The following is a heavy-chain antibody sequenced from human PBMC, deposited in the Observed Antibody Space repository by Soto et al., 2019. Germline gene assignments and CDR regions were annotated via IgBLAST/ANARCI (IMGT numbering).Heavy chain of an antibody. J-gene: IGHJ5*02. CDR3: ATDRSLRFLEKP. Sequence: EVQLVQAGAEVKKPGATVKISCKVSGYTFTDYYMHWVQQAPGKGLEGMGLVDPEDGERIYAEKFQRRVTITADTSQDTAYMELSSLRSENTAVYYCATDRSLRFLEKPWGQGTLVTVSS. D-gene: IGHD3-3*01. CDR1: GYTFTDYY. V-gene: IGHV1-69-2*01. CDR2: VDPEDGER.